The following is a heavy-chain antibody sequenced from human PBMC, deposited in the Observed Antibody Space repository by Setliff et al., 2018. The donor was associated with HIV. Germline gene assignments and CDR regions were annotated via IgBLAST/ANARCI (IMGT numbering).Heavy chain of an antibody. J-gene: IGHJ5*01. CDR3: VRQHGDYAFGS. CDR2: IHHSGRT. V-gene: IGHV4-34*01. Sequence: SETLSLTCAVYGGSFSDYSWTWIRRPPGKGLEWIGEIHHSGRTDYNPSLTSRVTMSVDSSKKQFSLRLTSVAAADTAVYYCVRQHGDYAFGSWGQGTLVTVSS. D-gene: IGHD4-17*01. CDR1: GGSFSDYS.